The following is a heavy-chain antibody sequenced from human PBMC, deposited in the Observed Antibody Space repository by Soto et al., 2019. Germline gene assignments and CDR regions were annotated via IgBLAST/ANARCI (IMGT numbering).Heavy chain of an antibody. J-gene: IGHJ6*02. D-gene: IGHD7-27*01. V-gene: IGHV4-61*01. CDR1: CGSVSSGIYY. CDR2: IYNSGSS. CDR3: ATWGCVFGMDV. Sequence: SETLSLTCTVSCGSVSSGIYYWSWIRQPPGKGLDWIGSIYNSGSSDYNPSLRSRVTISLDTSKNQVSLKLSSVTAADTAVYYCATWGCVFGMDVWGQGTTVTVSS.